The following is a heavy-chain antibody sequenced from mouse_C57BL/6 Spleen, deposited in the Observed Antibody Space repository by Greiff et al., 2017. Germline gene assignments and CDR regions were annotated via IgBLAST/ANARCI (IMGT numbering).Heavy chain of an antibody. V-gene: IGHV5-9-1*02. CDR3: TRDGYSHYYAMDY. CDR2: ISSGGDYI. J-gene: IGHJ4*01. Sequence: EVKLMESGEGLVKPGGSLKLSCAASGFTFSSYAMSWVRQTPEKRLEWVAYISSGGDYIYYADTVKGRFTISRDNARNTLYLQMSSLKSEDTAMYYCTRDGYSHYYAMDYWGQGTSVTVSS. D-gene: IGHD2-3*01. CDR1: GFTFSSYA.